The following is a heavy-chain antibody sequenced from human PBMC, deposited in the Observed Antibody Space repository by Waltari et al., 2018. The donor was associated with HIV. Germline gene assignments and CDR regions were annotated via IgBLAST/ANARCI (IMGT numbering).Heavy chain of an antibody. D-gene: IGHD2-8*01. J-gene: IGHJ3*01. CDR3: AREPMLMNINAFDV. CDR2: ISFSGSQK. V-gene: IGHV3-21*01. Sequence: ELQLVESGGGLVKPGESLTLSCAPSGFSFTSYRLHWVRQAPGKGLEWVSSISFSGSQKYYADSVKGRFTISRDNAKNSLFLQLNSLRVDDTAVYYCAREPMLMNINAFDVWGQGTMVNVSP. CDR1: GFSFTSYR.